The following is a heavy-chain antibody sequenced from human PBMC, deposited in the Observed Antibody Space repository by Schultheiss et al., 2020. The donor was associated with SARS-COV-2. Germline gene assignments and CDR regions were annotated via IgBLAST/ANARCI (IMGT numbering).Heavy chain of an antibody. J-gene: IGHJ5*02. CDR1: GGSFSGYY. D-gene: IGHD2-21*01. V-gene: IGHV4-34*01. CDR3: ARDGGDSDWFDP. CDR2: IYHSGST. Sequence: SQTLSLTCAVYGGSFSGYYWSWIRQPPGKGLEWIGSIYHSGSTYYNPSLKSRVTISVDTSKNQFSLKLSSVTAADTAVYYCARDGGDSDWFDPWGQGTLVTVSS.